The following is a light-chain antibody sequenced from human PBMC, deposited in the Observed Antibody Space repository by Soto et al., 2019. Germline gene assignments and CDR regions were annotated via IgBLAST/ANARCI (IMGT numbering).Light chain of an antibody. CDR1: SSDVGGYNY. CDR3: SSYTISNTRQIV. V-gene: IGLV2-14*03. Sequence: QSALTQPASVSGSPGQSITISCTGTSSDVGGYNYVSWYQHHPGKAPKLLIYDVSNRPSGISNRFSGSKSDNTASLTISGLQPEDVADYYCSSYTISNTRQIVFGTGTKVTVL. J-gene: IGLJ1*01. CDR2: DVS.